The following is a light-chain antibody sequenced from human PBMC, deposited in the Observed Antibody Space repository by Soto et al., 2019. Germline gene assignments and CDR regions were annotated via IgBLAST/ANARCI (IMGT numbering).Light chain of an antibody. J-gene: IGLJ1*01. V-gene: IGLV2-18*02. CDR2: EVS. CDR1: SSDVGSFSR. Sequence: QSVLNQPPSVSGAHGQSVTIHSTGSSSDVGSFSRVSWYQQPPGTAPKLIIYEVSYRPSGVPDRFSGSKSGNTASLTISELLAEDEADYYCSSYTTSNTYVFGTGTKVTVL. CDR3: SSYTTSNTYV.